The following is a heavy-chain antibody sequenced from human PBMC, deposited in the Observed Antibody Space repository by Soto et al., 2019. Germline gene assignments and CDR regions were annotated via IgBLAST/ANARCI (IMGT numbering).Heavy chain of an antibody. V-gene: IGHV3-64*01. CDR3: ARGSNGYHFDY. D-gene: IGHD5-12*01. CDR2: ISSNGGST. Sequence: EVQLVESGGGLVQPGGSLRLSCAASGFTFSSYAMHWVRQAPGKGLEYVSTISSNGGSTDYANSVKGRLTISRDNSKNTLYLQMGRLRAEDMAVYYCARGSNGYHFDYWGQGTLVTVSS. J-gene: IGHJ4*02. CDR1: GFTFSSYA.